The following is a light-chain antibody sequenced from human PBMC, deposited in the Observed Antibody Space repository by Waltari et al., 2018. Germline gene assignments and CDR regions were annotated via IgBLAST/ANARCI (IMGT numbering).Light chain of an antibody. Sequence: QSALTQPRSVSGSPGQSVTISCTGTNNEIGDYNHVSWYQHHPGKAPKLMIFDFTKRPSGVPVRFAASQSGNAASLTSSGLQTEDEADYYCCSYVGSVYVCGIGTKVTVL. CDR2: DFT. V-gene: IGLV2-11*01. CDR1: NNEIGDYNH. CDR3: CSYVGSVYV. J-gene: IGLJ1*01.